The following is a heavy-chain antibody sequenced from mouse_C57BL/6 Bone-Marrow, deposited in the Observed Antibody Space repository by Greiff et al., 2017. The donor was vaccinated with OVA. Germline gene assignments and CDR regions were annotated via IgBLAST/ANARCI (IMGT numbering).Heavy chain of an antibody. CDR1: GFTFSDYY. V-gene: IGHV5-12*01. Sequence: EVQVVESGGGLVQPGGSLKLSCAASGFTFSDYYMYWVRQTPEKRLEWVAYISNGGGSTYYPDTVKGRFTISRDNAKNTLYLQMSRLKSEDTAMYYCARLSNYYAMDYWGQGTSVTVSS. CDR3: ARLSNYYAMDY. CDR2: ISNGGGST. J-gene: IGHJ4*01.